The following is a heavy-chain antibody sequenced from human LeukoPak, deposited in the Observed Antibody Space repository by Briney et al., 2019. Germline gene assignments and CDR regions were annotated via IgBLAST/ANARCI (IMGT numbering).Heavy chain of an antibody. J-gene: IGHJ4*02. D-gene: IGHD3-16*02. Sequence: PSETLSLTCAVYGGSFSVYYWSWIRQPPGKGLEWIGEINHSGSTNYNPSLKSRVTISVDTSKNQFSLKLSSVTAADTAVYYCARAPLIYDYVWGSYREPNFDYWGQGTLVTVSS. V-gene: IGHV4-34*01. CDR3: ARAPLIYDYVWGSYREPNFDY. CDR2: INHSGST. CDR1: GGSFSVYY.